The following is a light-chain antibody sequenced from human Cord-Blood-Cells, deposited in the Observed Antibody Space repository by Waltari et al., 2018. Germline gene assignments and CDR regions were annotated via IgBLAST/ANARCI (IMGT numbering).Light chain of an antibody. Sequence: SSELTQDSAVSVALGQTDRNTCQGDSLRSYYGSWYQQKPGQAPVLVIYGKNNRPSGIPYRFSGSSSGNTASLTITGAQAEDEADYYCNSRDSSGNHVVFGGGTKLTVL. CDR1: SLRSYY. V-gene: IGLV3-19*01. CDR3: NSRDSSGNHVV. J-gene: IGLJ2*01. CDR2: GKN.